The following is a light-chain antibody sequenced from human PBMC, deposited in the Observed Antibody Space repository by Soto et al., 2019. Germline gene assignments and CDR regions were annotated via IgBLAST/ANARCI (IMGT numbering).Light chain of an antibody. CDR3: QQYNSWLT. CDR2: KAS. CDR1: QSISSW. Sequence: DIQMTQSPSTLSASVGDRVTITCRASQSISSWLAWYQQKPGKAPKLLIYKASSLESGVPARFSGCGSGTEFTLTISSLQPDDFATYYCQQYNSWLTFGGGTKVEIK. V-gene: IGKV1-5*03. J-gene: IGKJ4*01.